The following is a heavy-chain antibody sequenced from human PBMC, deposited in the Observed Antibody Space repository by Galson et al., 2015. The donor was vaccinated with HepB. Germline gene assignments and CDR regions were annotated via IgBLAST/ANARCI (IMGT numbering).Heavy chain of an antibody. CDR2: INHSGST. J-gene: IGHJ5*02. Sequence: LSLTCAVYGGSFRGYYWSWIRQPPGKGLEWIGEINHSGSTNYNPSLKSRVTISVDTSKNQFSLKLSSVTAADTAVYYCARGGPRVPAAIFSWSPNNWFDPWGQGTLVTVSS. CDR1: GGSFRGYY. CDR3: ARGGPRVPAAIFSWSPNNWFDP. V-gene: IGHV4-34*01. D-gene: IGHD2-2*01.